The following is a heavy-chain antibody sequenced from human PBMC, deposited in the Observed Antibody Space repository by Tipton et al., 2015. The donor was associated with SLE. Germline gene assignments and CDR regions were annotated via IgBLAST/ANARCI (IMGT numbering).Heavy chain of an antibody. V-gene: IGHV3-11*01. Sequence: SLRLSCAASGFTFSDYYMSWIRQAPGKGLEWVSYISSSGSIIYYADSVKGRFIISRDNAKNSLYLQMNSLRAEDTAVYYCARGHYDGSGYHPGYLQHWGQGTLVTVSS. CDR2: ISSSGSII. J-gene: IGHJ1*01. D-gene: IGHD3-22*01. CDR1: GFTFSDYY. CDR3: ARGHYDGSGYHPGYLQH.